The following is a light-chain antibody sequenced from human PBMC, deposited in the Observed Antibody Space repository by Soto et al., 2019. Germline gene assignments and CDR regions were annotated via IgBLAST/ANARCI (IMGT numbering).Light chain of an antibody. J-gene: IGKJ3*01. CDR1: QSINNRY. V-gene: IGKV3-20*01. Sequence: EIVLTPSPGILSLSPGERATLSCRASQSINNRYLAWYQQKPGQAPRLLIYAASSRATGIPDRFSGSGSGTEFTLTISRLEPEDFAVYYCQQFGSSPGFTFGPETKVDIK. CDR2: AAS. CDR3: QQFGSSPGFT.